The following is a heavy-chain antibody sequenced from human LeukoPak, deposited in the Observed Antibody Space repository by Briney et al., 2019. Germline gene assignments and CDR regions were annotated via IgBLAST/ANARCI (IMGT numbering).Heavy chain of an antibody. D-gene: IGHD3-3*01. J-gene: IGHJ6*03. CDR2: ISGSGGST. CDR1: GFTFSSYA. Sequence: GGSLRLSCAASGFTFSSYAMSWVRQAPGKGLEWVSAISGSGGSTYYADSVKGRFTISRDNSKNTLYLQMNSLRAEDTAVYYCARVGYDFWSGYRYYYYYMDVWGKGTTVTVSS. CDR3: ARVGYDFWSGYRYYYYYMDV. V-gene: IGHV3-23*01.